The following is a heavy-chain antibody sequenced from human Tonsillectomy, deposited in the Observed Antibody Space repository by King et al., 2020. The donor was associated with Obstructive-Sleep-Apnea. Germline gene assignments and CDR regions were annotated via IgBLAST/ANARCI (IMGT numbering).Heavy chain of an antibody. V-gene: IGHV4-30-4*01. CDR3: ARVGGITGTTFGYYYYGMDV. Sequence: VQLQESGPGLVKPSQTLSLTCTVSGGSISSGDYYWSWIRQPPGKGLEWIGYIYYSGSTYYNPSLKSRVTISVDTSKNQFSLKLSSVTAADTAVYYCARVGGITGTTFGYYYYGMDVWGQGTTVTVSS. CDR1: GGSISSGDYY. J-gene: IGHJ6*02. D-gene: IGHD1-20*01. CDR2: IYYSGST.